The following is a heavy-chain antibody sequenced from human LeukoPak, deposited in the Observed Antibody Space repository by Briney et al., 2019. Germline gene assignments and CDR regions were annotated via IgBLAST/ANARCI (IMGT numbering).Heavy chain of an antibody. J-gene: IGHJ4*02. CDR2: INYNGAIT. V-gene: IGHV3-20*04. D-gene: IGHD3-10*02. Sequence: GGSLRLSCATSGFTFVDYGLSWVRRAPGKGLEWLCAINYNGAITDYADSVRGRFTISRDNAKNSLYLRMDSLRAEDTALYYCAKVRHEGLFSTDYWGQGTLVTVSS. CDR1: GFTFVDYG. CDR3: AKVRHEGLFSTDY.